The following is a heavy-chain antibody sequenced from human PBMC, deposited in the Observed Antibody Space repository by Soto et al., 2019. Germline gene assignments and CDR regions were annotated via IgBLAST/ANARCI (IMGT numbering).Heavy chain of an antibody. D-gene: IGHD3-10*01. Sequence: EVQLVQSGGGLVQPGGSLRLSCAASGFTFSDYYMDWVRRAPGKGLEWVGRIRNKANNYATEYAASLKGRVTFSRDDSENSLYLQMNSLETEDTAVYWCTREKRCYNNLTSFYFDNWGQATLVTVSS. V-gene: IGHV3-72*01. CDR2: IRNKANNYAT. CDR3: TREKRCYNNLTSFYFDN. CDR1: GFTFSDYY. J-gene: IGHJ4*02.